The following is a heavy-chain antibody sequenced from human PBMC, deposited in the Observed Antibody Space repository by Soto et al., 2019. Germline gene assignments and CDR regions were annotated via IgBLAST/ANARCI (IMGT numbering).Heavy chain of an antibody. CDR1: GFSLSSTRMA. CDR2: SYWDDDK. CDR3: AHIVVAGLGYYFDY. J-gene: IGHJ4*02. V-gene: IGHV2-5*02. D-gene: IGHD6-19*01. Sequence: QITLKESGPTLVKPTQTLTLTCTFSGFSLSSTRMAVGWIRQPPGKALEWLALSYWDDDKRSSPFLKSRLTITKDTSKNQVVLTMSNMDPVDTARYYCAHIVVAGLGYYFDYWGQGALVTVSS.